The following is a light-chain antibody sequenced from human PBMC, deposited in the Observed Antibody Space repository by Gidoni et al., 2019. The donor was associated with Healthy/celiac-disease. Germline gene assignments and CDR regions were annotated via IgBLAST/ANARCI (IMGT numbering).Light chain of an antibody. CDR2: DAS. CDR3: LQRSNWLT. J-gene: IGKJ4*01. V-gene: IGKV3-11*01. CDR1: HSVSSY. Sequence: PATLSLGPGESATLACRASHSVSSYFAWYQQTPGQAPRLLIYDASNRATGIPARISGSGAGTDFTLTISSLEPEDFAVYCWLQRSNWLTFXGXTKVEIK.